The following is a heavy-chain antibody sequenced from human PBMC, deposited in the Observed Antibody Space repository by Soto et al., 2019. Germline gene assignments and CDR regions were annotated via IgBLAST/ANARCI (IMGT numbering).Heavy chain of an antibody. J-gene: IGHJ4*02. CDR1: GFTFSSYA. CDR3: AKRATGSSWYVFDY. V-gene: IGHV3-23*01. Sequence: EVQLLESGGGLVQPGGSLRLSCAASGFTFSSYAMSWVRQAPGKGPEWVSTISGGGDTKYYTDSVKGRFTISRDNSKNTLYLQMDALRAEDRAIYFCAKRATGSSWYVFDYWGQGTLVTVSS. CDR2: ISGGGDTK. D-gene: IGHD6-13*01.